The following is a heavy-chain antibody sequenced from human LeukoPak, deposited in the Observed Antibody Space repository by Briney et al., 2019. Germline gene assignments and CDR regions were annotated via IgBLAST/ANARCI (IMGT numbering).Heavy chain of an antibody. CDR1: GGSISSSSYY. J-gene: IGHJ4*02. CDR2: IYYSGST. D-gene: IGHD6-13*01. CDR3: ASLYSSSWYYFDY. Sequence: SETLSLTCTVSGGSISSSSYYWGWIRQPPGKGLEWIGSIYYSGSTYYNPSLKSRVTISVDTSKNQFSLKLSSVTAADTAVYYCASLYSSSWYYFDYWGQGTLVTVSS. V-gene: IGHV4-39*07.